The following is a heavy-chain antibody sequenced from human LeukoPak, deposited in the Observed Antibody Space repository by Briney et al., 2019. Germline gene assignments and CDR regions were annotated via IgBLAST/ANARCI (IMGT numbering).Heavy chain of an antibody. CDR3: AREAPQTLYFDY. CDR1: GYTFTSYY. V-gene: IGHV1-46*01. CDR2: INPSEGST. Sequence: GASVKVSCKASGYTFTSYYMHWMRQAPGQGLEWMGIINPSEGSTNYAQKFQGRVTMASDTSTSTVYMELNSLRSEDTAVYYCAREAPQTLYFDYWGQGTLVSVSS. J-gene: IGHJ4*02.